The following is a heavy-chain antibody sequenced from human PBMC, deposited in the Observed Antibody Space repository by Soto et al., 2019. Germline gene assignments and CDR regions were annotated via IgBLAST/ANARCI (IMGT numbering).Heavy chain of an antibody. CDR3: ARARIAVAGTGHIDY. V-gene: IGHV4-39*01. D-gene: IGHD6-19*01. Sequence: QLQLQESGPGLVKPSETLSLTCSVSGGSISSSSYFWGWIRQPPGKGLEWIGTIYYSGSTYYNPSPKSRVTISVDTSKNQFSLKLSSVTAADTAVYYCARARIAVAGTGHIDYWGQGTLVTVSS. CDR2: IYYSGST. CDR1: GGSISSSSYF. J-gene: IGHJ4*02.